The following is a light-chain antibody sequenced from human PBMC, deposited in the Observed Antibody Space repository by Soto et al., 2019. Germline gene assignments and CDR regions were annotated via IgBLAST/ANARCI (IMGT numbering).Light chain of an antibody. Sequence: IQLTQSPSFLSASVGDRVTITCRASQGISGYLAWYQQKPGKAPDLLIYSASTLQSGVTLRFSGRGSGTDFTLTISGLQHEDFATYYCQQLNSYPYTFGGGTEVEIK. CDR1: QGISGY. CDR3: QQLNSYPYT. CDR2: SAS. V-gene: IGKV1-9*01. J-gene: IGKJ4*01.